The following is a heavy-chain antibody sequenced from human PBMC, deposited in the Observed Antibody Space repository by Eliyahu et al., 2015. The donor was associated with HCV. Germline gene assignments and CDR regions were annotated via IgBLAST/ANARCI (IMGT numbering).Heavy chain of an antibody. CDR1: GXTFSSYA. D-gene: IGHD2-15*01. J-gene: IGHJ4*02. Sequence: QVQLVESGGGVVXPGRSXXLXCAASGXTFSSYALHWVRQAPGKGLEWVAFISHDGDNKYYADSVKGRFTLSRDNSKNTLYLQMNSLRTEDTAVYYCGRLGSATERGIDYWGQGALVTVSS. CDR3: GRLGSATERGIDY. V-gene: IGHV3-30-3*01. CDR2: ISHDGDNK.